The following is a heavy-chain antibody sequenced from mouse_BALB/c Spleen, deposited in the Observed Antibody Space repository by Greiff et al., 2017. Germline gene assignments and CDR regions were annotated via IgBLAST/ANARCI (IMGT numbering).Heavy chain of an antibody. CDR1: GYSITSDYA. CDR2: ISYSGST. Sequence: VQLKESGPGLVKPSQSLSLTCTVTGYSITSDYAWNWIRQFPGNKLEWMGYISYSGSTSYNPSLKSRISITRDTSKNQFFLQLNSVTTEDTATYYCARGSMIYWFAYWGQGTLVTVSA. J-gene: IGHJ3*01. V-gene: IGHV3-2*02. D-gene: IGHD2-4*01. CDR3: ARGSMIYWFAY.